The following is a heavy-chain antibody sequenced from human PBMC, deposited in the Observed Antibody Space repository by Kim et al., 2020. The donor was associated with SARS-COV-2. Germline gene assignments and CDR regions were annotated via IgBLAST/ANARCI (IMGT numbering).Heavy chain of an antibody. V-gene: IGHV1-24*01. CDR3: ATGTPYYERSGYHCCFDP. CDR1: GYTLTELS. Sequence: ASVKVSCKVSGYTLTELSMHWVRQAPGKGLEWMGGFDHEDGETIYAQKFQGRVTMTEDTSKDTAYMELSSLRSEDTAVYYCATGTPYYERSGYHCCFDPWGQGTLVTVSS. J-gene: IGHJ5*02. D-gene: IGHD3-22*01. CDR2: FDHEDGET.